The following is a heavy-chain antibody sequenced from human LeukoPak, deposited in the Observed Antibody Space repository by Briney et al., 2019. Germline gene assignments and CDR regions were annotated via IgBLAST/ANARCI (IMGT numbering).Heavy chain of an antibody. CDR3: ARGEGIAAD. CDR1: GFTFSTYA. CDR2: ISGDGGST. J-gene: IGHJ4*02. D-gene: IGHD6-13*01. Sequence: GGSLRLSCAASGFTFSTYAMSWVRQAPGQGLEWVSSISGDGGSTYYAESVKGRFTISRDNSKNTLYLQMNSLRAEDTAVYYCARGEGIAADWGQGTLVTVSS. V-gene: IGHV3-23*01.